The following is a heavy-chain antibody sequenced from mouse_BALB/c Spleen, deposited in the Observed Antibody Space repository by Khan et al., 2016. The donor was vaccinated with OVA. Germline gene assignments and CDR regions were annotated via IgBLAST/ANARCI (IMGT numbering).Heavy chain of an antibody. Sequence: QVQLKESGPGLVAPSQNLSITCTVSGFSLSDYGVSWIRQPPGKGLEWLGVIWGGGSTYYNSALKSRLSISKDNSKSQAFLKMSSRQSDDTAMFYCAKGVWSYYYTLDYWGQGTSVTVSS. CDR1: GFSLSDYG. CDR3: AKGVWSYYYTLDY. J-gene: IGHJ4*01. CDR2: IWGGGST. V-gene: IGHV2-6-5*01.